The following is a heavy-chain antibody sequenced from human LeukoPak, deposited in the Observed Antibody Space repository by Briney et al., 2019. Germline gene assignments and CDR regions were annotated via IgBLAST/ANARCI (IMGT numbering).Heavy chain of an antibody. CDR3: ARTIRGY. J-gene: IGHJ4*02. CDR2: IKEDGSEK. CDR1: GFTFNNYW. V-gene: IGHV3-7*01. D-gene: IGHD3-10*01. Sequence: PGGSLRLSCAASGFTFNNYWMSWVRQAPGKRLEWVANIKEDGSEKYYVDSVKGRFTISRDNAKNSLYLQMNSLRAEDTAVYYCARTIRGYWGQGTLVTVSS.